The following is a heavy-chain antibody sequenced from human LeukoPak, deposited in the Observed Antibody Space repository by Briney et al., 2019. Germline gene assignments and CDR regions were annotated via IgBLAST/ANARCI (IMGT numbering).Heavy chain of an antibody. CDR3: ARAGAIS. D-gene: IGHD3-10*01. J-gene: IGHJ4*02. Sequence: GGSLRLSCAASGFTFSSYAMSWVRQAPGKGLEWVSSIGDSGGSTYYADSEKGRFTISRDNSKNTLFLQMNSLRAEDTAIYYCARAGAISWGQGTLVTVSS. CDR2: IGDSGGST. CDR1: GFTFSSYA. V-gene: IGHV3-23*01.